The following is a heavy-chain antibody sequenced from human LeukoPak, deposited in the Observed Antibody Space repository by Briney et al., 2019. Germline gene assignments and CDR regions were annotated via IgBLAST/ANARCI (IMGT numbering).Heavy chain of an antibody. CDR3: ARASSYYDFWSGYLGPLDY. V-gene: IGHV3-21*01. Sequence: GGSLRLSCAASGFTFSSYSMNWVRQVPGKGLEWVSSISSSSSYIYYADSVKGRFTISRDNAKNSLYLQMNSLRAEDTAVYYCARASSYYDFWSGYLGPLDYWGQGTLVTVSS. D-gene: IGHD3-3*01. J-gene: IGHJ4*02. CDR2: ISSSSSYI. CDR1: GFTFSSYS.